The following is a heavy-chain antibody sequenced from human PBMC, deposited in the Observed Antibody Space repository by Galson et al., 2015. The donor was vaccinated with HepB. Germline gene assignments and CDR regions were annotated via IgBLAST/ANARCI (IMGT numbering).Heavy chain of an antibody. J-gene: IGHJ4*02. Sequence: SLRLSCAASGFTFSDCGMSWVRQAPGKGLEWVSSISGHGDSTYYADSGKGRFTISRDNSKNTLYLQMSSLRAEDTAVYYCAKHPPRVTLIVVVPGGWFDYWGQGTLVTVSS. D-gene: IGHD3-22*01. CDR1: GFTFSDCG. CDR2: ISGHGDST. CDR3: AKHPPRVTLIVVVPGGWFDY. V-gene: IGHV3-23*01.